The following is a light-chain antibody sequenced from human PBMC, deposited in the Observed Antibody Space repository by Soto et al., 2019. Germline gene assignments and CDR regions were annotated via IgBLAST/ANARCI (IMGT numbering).Light chain of an antibody. CDR1: QSIRYY. CDR2: GAS. CDR3: QHHNSYFQT. V-gene: IGKV1-5*01. Sequence: DIQLTQSPPTLSASVGDRVTITCRASQSIRYYLAWYHQMPGKAPKLLIYGASSLQSGVPSRFSGSGSGTEFTLTISSLQPDDFATYFCQHHNSYFQTFGQGTKVDIK. J-gene: IGKJ1*01.